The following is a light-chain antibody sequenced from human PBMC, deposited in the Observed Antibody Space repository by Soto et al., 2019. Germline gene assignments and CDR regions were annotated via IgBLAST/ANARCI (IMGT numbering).Light chain of an antibody. CDR1: QDINIY. CDR3: QQYDILPIT. V-gene: IGKV1-33*01. Sequence: DIQTTQSPSSLSASVGDRVTITCQATQDINIYLNWYQQKPGKAPNLLIYDASNLEIGVPSRLSGSGSGTHFTFTISSLQTEDIGTYYCQQYDILPITFGRGTRLEIK. CDR2: DAS. J-gene: IGKJ5*01.